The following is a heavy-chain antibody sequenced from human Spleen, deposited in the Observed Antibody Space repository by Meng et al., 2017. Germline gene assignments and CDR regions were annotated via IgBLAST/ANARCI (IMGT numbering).Heavy chain of an antibody. CDR3: ARDMVRGVYDY. CDR1: HYTLPGYG. Sequence: QVQVVQSGAEVKRRGASGQVSCKASHYTLPGYGVGWFRQAPGQGLEWMAWLGAHDGDTSHAPKFQGRVTVTADRPTATAYMELRNLRSDDTGVYYCARDMVRGVYDYWGQGTLVTVSS. D-gene: IGHD3-10*01. CDR2: LGAHDGDT. J-gene: IGHJ4*02. V-gene: IGHV1-18*01.